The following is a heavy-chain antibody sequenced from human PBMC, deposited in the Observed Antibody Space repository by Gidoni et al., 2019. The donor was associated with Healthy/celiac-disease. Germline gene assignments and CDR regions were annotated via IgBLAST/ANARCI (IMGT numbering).Heavy chain of an antibody. V-gene: IGHV4-34*01. CDR1: GGSFSGYY. CDR2: INHSGST. Sequence: QVQLQQWGAGLLKPSETLSLTCAVYGGSFSGYYWSWIRQPPGKGLEWIGEINHSGSTNYNPSLKSRVTISVDTSKNQFSLKLSSVTAADTAVYYCARGVVDSSGRYFDYWGQGTLVTVSS. CDR3: ARGVVDSSGRYFDY. D-gene: IGHD3-22*01. J-gene: IGHJ4*02.